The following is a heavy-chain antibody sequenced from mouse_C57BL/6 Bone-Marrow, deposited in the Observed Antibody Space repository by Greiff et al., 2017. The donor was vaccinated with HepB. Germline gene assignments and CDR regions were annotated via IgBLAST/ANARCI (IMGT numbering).Heavy chain of an antibody. V-gene: IGHV1-52*01. J-gene: IGHJ3*01. D-gene: IGHD1-1*01. CDR2: IDPSDSET. CDR3: ASSRYYGSSYEGFAY. Sequence: VQLQQPGAELVRPGSSVKLSCKASGYTFTSYWMHWVKQRPIQGLEWIGNIDPSDSETHYNQKFKDKATLTVDKSSSTAYMQLSSLTSEDSAVYYCASSRYYGSSYEGFAYWGQGTLVTVSA. CDR1: GYTFTSYW.